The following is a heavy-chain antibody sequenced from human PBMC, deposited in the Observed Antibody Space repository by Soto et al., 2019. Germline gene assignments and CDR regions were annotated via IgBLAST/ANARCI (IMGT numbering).Heavy chain of an antibody. CDR1: GGTFNNYA. CDR2: TIPMFGTT. J-gene: IGHJ6*02. V-gene: IGHV1-69*12. D-gene: IGHD3-22*01. Sequence: QVQLVQSGAEVKKPESSVRVSCKASGGTFNNYAITWVRQAPGQGLEWMGGTIPMFGTTNYAEKFQGRVTMTADESSNTVYMELGSLRAEDTAVYYCTRCGIRYHSIGFYLGIDGMDVWGQGTTVIVSS. CDR3: TRCGIRYHSIGFYLGIDGMDV.